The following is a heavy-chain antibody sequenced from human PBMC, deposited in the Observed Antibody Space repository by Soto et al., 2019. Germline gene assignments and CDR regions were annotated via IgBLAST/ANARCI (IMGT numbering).Heavy chain of an antibody. CDR2: ISGSGGST. J-gene: IGHJ3*02. V-gene: IGHV3-23*01. Sequence: PGGSLRLSCASSGFTFSSYAMSWVRQAPGKGLEWVSAISGSGGSTYYADSVKGRFTISRDNSKNTLYLQMNSLRAEDTAVYYCAKVRSYRDAFDIWGQGTMVTVSS. CDR1: GFTFSSYA. CDR3: AKVRSYRDAFDI.